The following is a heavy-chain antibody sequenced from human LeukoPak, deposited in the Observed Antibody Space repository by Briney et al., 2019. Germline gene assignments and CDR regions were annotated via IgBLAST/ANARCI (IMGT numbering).Heavy chain of an antibody. Sequence: ASVKVSCKASGYTFTGYYMHWVRQAPGQGLEWMGWINPNSGGTNYAQKFQGWVTMTRDTSISTAYMELSRLRSDDTAVYYCARGEAAAGYYYYYYGMDVWGQGTTVTVSS. CDR1: GYTFTGYY. V-gene: IGHV1-2*04. CDR3: ARGEAAAGYYYYYYGMDV. CDR2: INPNSGGT. J-gene: IGHJ6*02. D-gene: IGHD6-13*01.